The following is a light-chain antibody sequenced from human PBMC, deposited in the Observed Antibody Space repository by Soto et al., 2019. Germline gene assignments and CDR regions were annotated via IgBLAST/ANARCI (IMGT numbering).Light chain of an antibody. CDR2: GAS. V-gene: IGKV3-15*01. CDR1: QSVSSN. CDR3: QQYYNWPPWT. Sequence: EIVMTQSPVTLSLSPGERATLSCRASQSVSSNLAWYQQKPGQAPRLLIYGASTRATGVPARFSGSGSGTEFTLTISRLQSEDFEVYYCQQYYNWPPWTFGQGTKVEIK. J-gene: IGKJ1*01.